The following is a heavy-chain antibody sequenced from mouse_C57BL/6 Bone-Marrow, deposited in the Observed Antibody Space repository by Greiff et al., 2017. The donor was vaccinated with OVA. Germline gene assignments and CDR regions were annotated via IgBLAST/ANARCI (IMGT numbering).Heavy chain of an antibody. CDR1: GFTFNTYA. CDR2: IRSKSSNYAT. CDR3: VREVYYYGSSYAWFSY. D-gene: IGHD1-1*01. V-gene: IGHV10-3*01. Sequence: EVQLVESGGGLVQPKGSLKLSCAASGFTFNTYAMHWVRQAPGTGLEWVARIRSKSSNYATYYADSVKDRFTISRDDSQSMLYLQMNNLKTEDTAMYYCVREVYYYGSSYAWFSYWGQGTLVTVSA. J-gene: IGHJ3*01.